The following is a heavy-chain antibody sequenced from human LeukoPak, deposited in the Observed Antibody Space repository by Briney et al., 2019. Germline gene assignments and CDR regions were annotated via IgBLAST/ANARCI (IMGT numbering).Heavy chain of an antibody. D-gene: IGHD5-12*01. V-gene: IGHV3-33*01. CDR3: AREMGLNIVATFGY. CDR2: IWYDGSNK. Sequence: HAGRSLRLSCAASGFTFSNYGMHWVRQAPGKGLEWVALIWYDGSNKYYADSVQGRFIIPRDNSKNTLYLQMNSLRAEDTAVYYCAREMGLNIVATFGYWGQGTLVTVSS. CDR1: GFTFSNYG. J-gene: IGHJ4*02.